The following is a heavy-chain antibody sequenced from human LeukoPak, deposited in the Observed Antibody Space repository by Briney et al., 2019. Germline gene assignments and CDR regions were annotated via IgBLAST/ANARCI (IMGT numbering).Heavy chain of an antibody. CDR3: AQFAKGG. Sequence: GGSLGLSCAASGFTFSDHYMVWVRQAPGKGLEWVGRIKHKAHSYTTEYAASVKGRFTISRDDSKSSLYLQMDSLKIEDTAVYYCAQFAKGGWGQGTLVTVSS. CDR2: IKHKAHSYTT. J-gene: IGHJ4*02. CDR1: GFTFSDHY. D-gene: IGHD2-21*01. V-gene: IGHV3-72*01.